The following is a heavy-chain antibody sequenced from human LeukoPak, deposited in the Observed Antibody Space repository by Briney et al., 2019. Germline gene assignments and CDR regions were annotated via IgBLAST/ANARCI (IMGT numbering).Heavy chain of an antibody. V-gene: IGHV3-21*01. CDR3: ARDPYSGNYGNYYYYYMDV. CDR2: ITSSGAYI. Sequence: GGSLRLSCAASGFTFNNYNMNWVRQAPGKALEWVSSITSSGAYIFYADSVKGRFTISRDNAKDSLYLQMNSLGPEDTAVYYCARDPYSGNYGNYYYYYMDVWGKGTTVTISS. CDR1: GFTFNNYN. J-gene: IGHJ6*03. D-gene: IGHD1-26*01.